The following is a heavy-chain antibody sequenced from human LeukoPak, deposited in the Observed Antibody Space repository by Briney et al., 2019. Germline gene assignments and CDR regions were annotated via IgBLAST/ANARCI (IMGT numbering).Heavy chain of an antibody. J-gene: IGHJ4*02. CDR1: GFPFSAYG. D-gene: IGHD6-13*01. Sequence: GGSLRLSCVASGFPFSAYGMHWVRQAPGKGLEWVAVMSSYGTIIHYADCVKGRFTISRDNSKNTLYLQMNSLSAEETAVYYFARKEAEAGLDYWGQGSLVTVSS. CDR3: ARKEAEAGLDY. CDR2: MSSYGTII. V-gene: IGHV3-33*01.